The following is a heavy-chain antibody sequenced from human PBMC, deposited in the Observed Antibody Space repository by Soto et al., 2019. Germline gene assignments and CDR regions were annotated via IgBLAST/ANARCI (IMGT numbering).Heavy chain of an antibody. CDR3: ACPLVVNGHNFFDP. D-gene: IGHD3-22*01. Sequence: EGQLLESGGGLVQPGGSLRLSCTASGFTFSSHGMSWVRQAPGKGLEWVSLISGDGGSTYYADSVKVRFTISRDNSKNTLFLQMNSLSAEDTAVYYCACPLVVNGHNFFDPWGQGTLVTVSS. V-gene: IGHV3-23*01. CDR2: ISGDGGST. J-gene: IGHJ5*02. CDR1: GFTFSSHG.